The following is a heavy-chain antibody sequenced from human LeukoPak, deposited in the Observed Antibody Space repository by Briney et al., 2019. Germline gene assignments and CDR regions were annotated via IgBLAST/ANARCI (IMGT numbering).Heavy chain of an antibody. CDR1: GGSISSSSYY. CDR3: ARRARGYSGYDYFDY. V-gene: IGHV4-39*01. CDR2: IYYSGST. Sequence: PSETLSLTCTVSGGSISSSSYYWGWIRQPPGKGLEWIGSIYYSGSTYYNPPLKSRVTISVDTSKNQFSLKLSSVTAADTAVYYCARRARGYSGYDYFDYWGQGTLVTVSS. J-gene: IGHJ4*02. D-gene: IGHD5-12*01.